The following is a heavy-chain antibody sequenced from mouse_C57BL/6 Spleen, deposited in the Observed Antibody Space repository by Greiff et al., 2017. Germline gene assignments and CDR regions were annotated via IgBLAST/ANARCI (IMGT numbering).Heavy chain of an antibody. CDR2: INPNNGGT. J-gene: IGHJ3*01. V-gene: IGHV1-18*01. CDR3: ARPYSNYLAWFAY. Sequence: VQLKESGPELVKPGASVKIPCKASGYTFTDYNMDWVKQSHGKSLEWIGDINPNNGGTIYNQKFKGKATLTVDKSSSTAYMELRSLTSEDTAVYYCARPYSNYLAWFAYWGQGTLVTVSA. CDR1: GYTFTDYN. D-gene: IGHD2-5*01.